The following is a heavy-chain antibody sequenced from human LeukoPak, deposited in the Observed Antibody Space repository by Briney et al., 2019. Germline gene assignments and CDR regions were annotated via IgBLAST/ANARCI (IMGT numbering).Heavy chain of an antibody. V-gene: IGHV2-5*02. CDR1: GFSLSTSGVG. CDR2: IYWDDDK. CDR3: AHIVDTAMVMDY. J-gene: IGHJ4*02. Sequence: SGPTLVKPTQTLTLTCTFSGFSLSTSGVGVGWIRQPPGKALEWLALIYWDDDKRYSPSLKSRLTITKDTSKNQVVLTTTNMDPVDTATYYCAHIVDTAMVMDYWGQGTLVTVSS. D-gene: IGHD5-18*01.